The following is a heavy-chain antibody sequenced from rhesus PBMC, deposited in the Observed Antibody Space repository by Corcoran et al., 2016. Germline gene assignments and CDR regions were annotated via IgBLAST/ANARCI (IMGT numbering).Heavy chain of an antibody. CDR2: ISGSSGST. CDR3: ARTSSGGWSYDY. D-gene: IGHD6-37*01. V-gene: IGHV4-65*01. Sequence: QVQLQESGPGLVKPSETLSLTCAVSGGSVSSSNWWSWIRQPPGKGLEWIGYISGSSGSTYYNPSLKSRVTFSAGTSKNQFSLRLSSVTAADTAVYYCARTSSGGWSYDYWGQGVLVTVSS. J-gene: IGHJ4*01. CDR1: GGSVSSSNW.